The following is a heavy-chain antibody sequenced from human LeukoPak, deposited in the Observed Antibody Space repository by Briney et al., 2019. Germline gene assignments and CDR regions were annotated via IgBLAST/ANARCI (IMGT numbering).Heavy chain of an antibody. J-gene: IGHJ5*02. V-gene: IGHV4-59*01. CDR2: IYYSGST. Sequence: SETLSLTCTVSGGSISSYYWSWIRQPPGKGLEWIGYIYYSGSTNYNPSLKSRVTISVDTSKNQFSLKLSSVTAADTAVYYCARGAYYDILTGYLTYNWFDPWGQGTLVTVSS. CDR3: ARGAYYDILTGYLTYNWFDP. D-gene: IGHD3-9*01. CDR1: GGSISSYY.